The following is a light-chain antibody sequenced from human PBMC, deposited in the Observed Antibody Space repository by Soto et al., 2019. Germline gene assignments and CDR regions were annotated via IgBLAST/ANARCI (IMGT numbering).Light chain of an antibody. J-gene: IGKJ1*01. Sequence: DIQMTQSPPSLSASVGDRATITCRASKGINNSLAWFQQQPGKAPKPLIYATSSLHSGVPSRFTGSGSGTEFTLTITSLQPEDFVTYYCQQYNSYPWTFGQGTKVEVK. CDR3: QQYNSYPWT. CDR1: KGINNS. V-gene: IGKV1-16*01. CDR2: ATS.